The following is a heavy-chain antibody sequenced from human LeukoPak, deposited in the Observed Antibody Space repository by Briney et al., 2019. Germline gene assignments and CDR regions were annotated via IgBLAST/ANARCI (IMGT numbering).Heavy chain of an antibody. J-gene: IGHJ4*02. CDR1: GFTFSSYA. V-gene: IGHV3-30-3*01. CDR2: ISYDGSNK. D-gene: IGHD2-21*02. CDR3: ARGGGDSNFDY. Sequence: GGSLRLSCAASGFTFSSYAMHWVRQAPGKGLEWVAVISYDGSNKYYADSVKGRFTISRDNSKNTLYLQMNSLRAEDTAVYYCARGGGDSNFDYWGQGTQVTVSS.